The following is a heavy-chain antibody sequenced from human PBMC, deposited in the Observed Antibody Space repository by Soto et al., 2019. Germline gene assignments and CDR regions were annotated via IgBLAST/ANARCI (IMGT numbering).Heavy chain of an antibody. CDR1: GFTFSSYA. D-gene: IGHD4-17*01. Sequence: EVQLLESGGGLVQPGGSLRLSCAASGFTFSSYAMSWVRQAPGKGLEWVSAISGSGGSTYYADSVKGRFTISRDNSKNTLYLQMNSLRAEDTAVYYCAKDGSGYGDYAKYFDYWGQGTLVTVSS. CDR2: ISGSGGST. J-gene: IGHJ4*02. V-gene: IGHV3-23*01. CDR3: AKDGSGYGDYAKYFDY.